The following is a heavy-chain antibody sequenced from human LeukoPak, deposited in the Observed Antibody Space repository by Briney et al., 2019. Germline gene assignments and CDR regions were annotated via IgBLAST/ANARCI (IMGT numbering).Heavy chain of an antibody. CDR1: GYTFTSYG. D-gene: IGHD1-7*01. CDR2: ISAYNGNT. Sequence: GESLKISCKGSGYTFTSYGISWVRQAPGQGLEWMGWISAYNGNTNYAQKFQGRVTMTTDTSTGTAYMELRSLRSDDTAMYYCATANNWNYALGYWGQGTLVTVSS. V-gene: IGHV1-18*01. J-gene: IGHJ4*02. CDR3: ATANNWNYALGY.